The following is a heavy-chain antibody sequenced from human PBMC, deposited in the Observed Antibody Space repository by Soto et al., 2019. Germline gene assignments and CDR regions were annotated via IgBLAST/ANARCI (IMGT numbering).Heavy chain of an antibody. D-gene: IGHD3-16*01. J-gene: IGHJ3*01. CDR1: GLAFSTYA. CDR3: VIDVGSTIICYDCSFAV. Sequence: EVQLVESGGGLVQPGGSLRLSCSASGLAFSTYAMHLVRQAPGKGLEYVSAVTSNGDSIYYADSVKGRFTISRDNCKNKLHLKMSSLRAQDTTVYYCVIDVGSTIICYDCSFAVWGQGTMVPVSS. V-gene: IGHV3-64D*06. CDR2: VTSNGDSI.